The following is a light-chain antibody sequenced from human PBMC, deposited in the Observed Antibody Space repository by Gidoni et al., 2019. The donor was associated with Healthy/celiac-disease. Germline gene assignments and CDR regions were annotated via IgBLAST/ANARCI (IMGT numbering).Light chain of an antibody. CDR1: QGISNY. V-gene: IGKV1-27*01. J-gene: IGKJ1*01. Sequence: DIQMTQSPSSLSASVGDRVTIPCRASQGISNYLAWYQQKPGKVPKLLIYAASTLQSGVPSRFSGSGSGTDFTLTISSLQLEDVATYYCQKYNSGPWTFGQGTKVEIK. CDR3: QKYNSGPWT. CDR2: AAS.